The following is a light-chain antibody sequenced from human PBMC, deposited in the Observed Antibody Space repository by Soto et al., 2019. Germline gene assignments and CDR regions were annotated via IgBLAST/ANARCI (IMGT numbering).Light chain of an antibody. J-gene: IGKJ4*01. Sequence: DVQMTQSPSSLSASVGDRVTITCRASQRINNWLAWYQQKPGKAPKFLIYDASTLETGVPSRFSGSASGTEFTLTISGLQHEDVASYYCQQYDTYPLTFGGGTRVELK. CDR2: DAS. V-gene: IGKV1-5*01. CDR3: QQYDTYPLT. CDR1: QRINNW.